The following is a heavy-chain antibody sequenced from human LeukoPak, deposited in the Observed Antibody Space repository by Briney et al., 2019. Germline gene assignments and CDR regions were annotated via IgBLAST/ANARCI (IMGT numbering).Heavy chain of an antibody. V-gene: IGHV3-21*01. Sequence: GGSLRLSCAASGFTFSSYSMNWVRQAPGKGLEWVSSISSSSSYIYYADSVKGRFTISRDNAKNSLYLQMNSLRAEDTAVYYCARGFIAVAGTDRFDYWGQGTLVTVSS. CDR1: GFTFSSYS. D-gene: IGHD6-19*01. CDR3: ARGFIAVAGTDRFDY. J-gene: IGHJ4*02. CDR2: ISSSSSYI.